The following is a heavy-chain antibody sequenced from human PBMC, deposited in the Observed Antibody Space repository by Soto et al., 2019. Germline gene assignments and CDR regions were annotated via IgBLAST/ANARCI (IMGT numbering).Heavy chain of an antibody. D-gene: IGHD2-2*01. CDR3: ARGYCSSTSCYRYGMDV. Sequence: ASVKVSCKASGYTFTSYCISWVRQAPGQGLEWMGWISAYNGNTDYAQKLPGRVTMTTDTSTSTAYMELRSLRSDDTAVYYCARGYCSSTSCYRYGMDVWGQGTTVTVSS. CDR2: ISAYNGNT. J-gene: IGHJ6*02. CDR1: GYTFTSYC. V-gene: IGHV1-18*04.